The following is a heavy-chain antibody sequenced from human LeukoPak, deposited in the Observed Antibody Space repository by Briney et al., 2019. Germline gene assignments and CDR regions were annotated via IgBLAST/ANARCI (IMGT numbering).Heavy chain of an antibody. CDR1: GYNFPTYG. Sequence: ASVRVSCKASGYNFPTYGINWLRQAPGQGLEWMGIINPSVGGTTYARKFQGRVTMTRDTSTSSVYMELSSLRSEDTAVYYCARHGSGRYYPAEGRVDYWGQGTLVTVSS. D-gene: IGHD3-10*01. CDR2: INPSVGGT. V-gene: IGHV1-46*03. J-gene: IGHJ4*02. CDR3: ARHGSGRYYPAEGRVDY.